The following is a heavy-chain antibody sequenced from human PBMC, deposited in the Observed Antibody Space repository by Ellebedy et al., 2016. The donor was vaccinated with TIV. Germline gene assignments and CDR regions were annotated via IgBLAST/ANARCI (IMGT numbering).Heavy chain of an antibody. V-gene: IGHV5-10-1*01. CDR1: GYSFTSYW. CDR2: IDPSVSYS. Sequence: GESLKISCTASGYSFTSYWISWVRQMPGKGLEWMGRIDPSVSYSSYSPSFQGHVTISTDKSITTAYLQWSSLKASDTAMYYCARHLGSDWPGYYYGLDVWGQGTTVTVSS. CDR3: ARHLGSDWPGYYYGLDV. J-gene: IGHJ6*02. D-gene: IGHD6-19*01.